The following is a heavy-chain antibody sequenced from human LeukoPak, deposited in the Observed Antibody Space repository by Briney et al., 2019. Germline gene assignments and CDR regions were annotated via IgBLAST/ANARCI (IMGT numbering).Heavy chain of an antibody. V-gene: IGHV4-38-2*02. CDR2: IYHSGST. CDR1: GYSISSGYY. D-gene: IGHD6-6*01. J-gene: IGHJ6*03. Sequence: SETLSLTCTVSGYSISSGYYWGWIRQPPGKGLEWIGSIYHSGSTYYNPSLKSRVTISVDTSKNQFSLKLSSVTAADTAVYYCARSSIAARTFSGYYYYRDVWGKGTTVTVSS. CDR3: ARSSIAARTFSGYYYYRDV.